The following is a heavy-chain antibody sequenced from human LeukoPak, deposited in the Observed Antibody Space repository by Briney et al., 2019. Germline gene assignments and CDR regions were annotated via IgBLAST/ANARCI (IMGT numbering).Heavy chain of an antibody. V-gene: IGHV3-11*01. Sequence: GGSLRLSCATSGFRFSDHYMSWVRQAPGKGPEWISYISANGGDIAYANSVRGRFTISRDNAKNSLFLQMRSLRVEDTAVYHCVRHSGRAGGQWGQGTLVAVSS. CDR1: GFRFSDHY. D-gene: IGHD3-10*01. J-gene: IGHJ4*02. CDR3: VRHSGRAGGQ. CDR2: ISANGGDI.